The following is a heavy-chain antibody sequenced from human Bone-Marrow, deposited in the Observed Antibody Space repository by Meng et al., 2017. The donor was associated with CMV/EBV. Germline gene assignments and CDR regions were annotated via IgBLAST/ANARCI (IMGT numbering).Heavy chain of an antibody. CDR3: ARGLMLYQVHHYDMDV. Sequence: GESLKISCAPSGITFSTYTIHWVRQAPGKGLEWVSSISSSSDYIYYADPLKGRFTISRDNAKDSLYLHMNSLRAEDTAVYYCARGLMLYQVHHYDMDVWGQGTTVTVSS. CDR1: GITFSTYT. CDR2: ISSSSDYI. V-gene: IGHV3-21*01. D-gene: IGHD2-8*01. J-gene: IGHJ6*02.